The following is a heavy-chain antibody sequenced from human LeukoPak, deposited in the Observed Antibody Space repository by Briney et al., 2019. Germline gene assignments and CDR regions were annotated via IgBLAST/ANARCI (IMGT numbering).Heavy chain of an antibody. CDR1: GLTFSSYS. CDR2: IKQDGSEK. D-gene: IGHD5-12*01. CDR3: ARARGGYDLDY. V-gene: IGHV3-7*01. J-gene: IGHJ4*02. Sequence: GGSLRLSCAASGLTFSSYSMNWVRQAPGKGLEWVANIKQDGSEKYSVDSVKGRFTISRDNAKNSLYLQMNSLRAEDTAMYYCARARGGYDLDYWGQGTLVTVSS.